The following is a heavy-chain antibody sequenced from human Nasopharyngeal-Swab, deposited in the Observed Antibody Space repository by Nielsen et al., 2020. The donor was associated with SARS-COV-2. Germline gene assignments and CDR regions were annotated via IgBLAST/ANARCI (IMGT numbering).Heavy chain of an antibody. Sequence: SETLSLTCTVSGGSISSYYWSWIRQPPGKGLEWIGYIYYSGSTNYNPSLKSRVTISVDTSKNQFSLKLSSVTAADTAVYYCARDRAGYCRGGSCYSNAFDIWGQGTMVTVSS. J-gene: IGHJ3*02. V-gene: IGHV4-59*01. CDR2: IYYSGST. D-gene: IGHD2-15*01. CDR3: ARDRAGYCRGGSCYSNAFDI. CDR1: GGSISSYY.